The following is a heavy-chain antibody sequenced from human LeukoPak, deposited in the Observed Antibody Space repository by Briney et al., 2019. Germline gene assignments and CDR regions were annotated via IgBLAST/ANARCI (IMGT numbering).Heavy chain of an antibody. CDR3: AFTRWLVSDPFWFDP. CDR1: GFTFSSYA. CDR2: ISGSGGST. D-gene: IGHD6-19*01. V-gene: IGHV3-23*01. Sequence: GGSLRLSCAASGFTFSSYAMSWVRQAPGKGLEWVSAISGSGGSTYYADSVKGRFTISRDSSKNTLYLQMNSLRAEDTAVYYCAFTRWLVSDPFWFDPWGQGTLVTVSS. J-gene: IGHJ5*02.